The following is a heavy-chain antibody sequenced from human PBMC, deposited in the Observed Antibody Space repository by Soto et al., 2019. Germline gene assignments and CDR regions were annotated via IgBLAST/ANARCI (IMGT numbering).Heavy chain of an antibody. D-gene: IGHD1-26*01. CDR1: GGSFSGNY. J-gene: IGHJ5*02. CDR2: INPSGST. Sequence: QVQLQQWGAGLLKPSETLSLTCGVYGGSFSGNYWSWIRQPPGEGLEWIGEINPSGSTNYSPSLKSRATISADTSKNQLSLKLSSVIAADAAVYYCARGREGGGASWGQGTLVTVSS. CDR3: ARGREGGGAS. V-gene: IGHV4-34*01.